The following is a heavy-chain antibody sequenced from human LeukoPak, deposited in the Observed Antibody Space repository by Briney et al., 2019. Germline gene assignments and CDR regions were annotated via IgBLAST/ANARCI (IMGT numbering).Heavy chain of an antibody. D-gene: IGHD3-22*01. J-gene: IGHJ4*02. Sequence: PGGSLRLSCAASGFTFSSYTMNWVRQAPGKGLEWVSSISSSSNYISYADSVKGRFTISRDNAKNSLYLQMNSLRAEDTAVYYCARDLYYYDSSGYGWLDYWGQGTLVTVSS. CDR1: GFTFSSYT. CDR3: ARDLYYYDSSGYGWLDY. V-gene: IGHV3-21*01. CDR2: ISSSSNYI.